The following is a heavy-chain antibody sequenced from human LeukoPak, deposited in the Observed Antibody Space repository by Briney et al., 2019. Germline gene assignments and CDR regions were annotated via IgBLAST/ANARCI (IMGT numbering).Heavy chain of an antibody. J-gene: IGHJ4*02. CDR1: GCPFSSYA. CDR2: ISGSGGST. D-gene: IGHD3-22*01. V-gene: IGHV3-23*01. Sequence: GGPLRLSSAASGCPFSSYAMSWVRQAPGKGLEWVSAISGSGGSTYYADSVKGRFTISRDNSKNTLYLQMNSLRAEDTAVYYCAKDQVVVITGEGDYWGQGTLVTVSS. CDR3: AKDQVVVITGEGDY.